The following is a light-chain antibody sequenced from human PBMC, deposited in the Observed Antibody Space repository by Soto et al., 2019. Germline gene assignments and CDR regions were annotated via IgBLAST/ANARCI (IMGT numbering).Light chain of an antibody. Sequence: QSALTQPPSASGTPGQRVTISCSGSNSNIGRNTVNWYQQLPGTAPKLLIYRNNQRPSGVPDRFSGSKSGTSASLATSGLQADDEADYYCASWDGGLTGYVFGTGTKVTVL. V-gene: IGLV1-44*01. CDR3: ASWDGGLTGYV. J-gene: IGLJ1*01. CDR2: RNN. CDR1: NSNIGRNT.